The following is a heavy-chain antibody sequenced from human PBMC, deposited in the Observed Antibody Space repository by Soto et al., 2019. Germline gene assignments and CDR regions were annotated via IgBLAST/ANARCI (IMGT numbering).Heavy chain of an antibody. CDR2: IKQDGSEE. CDR1: GFTFSSYW. J-gene: IGHJ6*02. CDR3: ARFYYDSSGYLPSPYYYYYGMDV. D-gene: IGHD3-22*01. Sequence: PGGSLRLCCAASGFTFSSYWMSWVRQAPGKGLEWVANIKQDGSEEYYVDSVKGRFTISRDNAKNSLYLQMNSLRAEDTAVYYCARFYYDSSGYLPSPYYYYYGMDVWGQGTTVTVSS. V-gene: IGHV3-7*04.